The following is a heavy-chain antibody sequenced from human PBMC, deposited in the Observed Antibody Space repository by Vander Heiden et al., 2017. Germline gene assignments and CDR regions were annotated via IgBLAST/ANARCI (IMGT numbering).Heavy chain of an antibody. CDR2: ISWNSGSI. J-gene: IGHJ5*02. CDR1: GFTFDDYA. D-gene: IGHD6-19*01. CDR3: AKAGKQLLVLDWFDP. V-gene: IGHV3-9*01. Sequence: EVQLVESGGGLVQPGRSLRLSCAASGFTFDDYAMHWVRQAPGKGLEWVSGISWNSGSIGYADSGKCRFTISRDNAKNSLYLQMNSLRAEDTALYYCAKAGKQLLVLDWFDPWGQGTLVAIYS.